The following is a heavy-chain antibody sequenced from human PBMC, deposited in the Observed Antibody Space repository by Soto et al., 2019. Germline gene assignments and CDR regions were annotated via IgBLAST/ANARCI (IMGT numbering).Heavy chain of an antibody. J-gene: IGHJ6*03. CDR2: IYYSGST. CDR1: GGSISSYY. V-gene: IGHV4-59*01. D-gene: IGHD3-3*01. Sequence: QVQLQESGPGLVKPSETLSLTCTVSGGSISSYYWSWIRQPPGKGLEWIGYIYYSGSTNYNPSLKSRVTISVDTSKNQFSLKLSSVTAADTAVYYCARDPGNTIFGVVTDYYMDVWGKGTTVTVSS. CDR3: ARDPGNTIFGVVTDYYMDV.